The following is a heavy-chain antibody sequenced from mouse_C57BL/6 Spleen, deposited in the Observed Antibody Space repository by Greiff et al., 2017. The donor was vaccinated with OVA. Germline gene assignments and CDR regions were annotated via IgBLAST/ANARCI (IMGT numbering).Heavy chain of an antibody. V-gene: IGHV1-74*01. CDR1: GYTFTSYW. CDR2: IHPSDSDT. J-gene: IGHJ3*01. D-gene: IGHD2-3*01. Sequence: VQLQQPGAELVKPGASVKVSCKASGYTFTSYWMHWVKQRPGQGLEWIGRIHPSDSDTNYNQKFKGKATVTVDKSSSTAYMQLSSLTSEDSAVYYCAMREGYYAWFAYWGQGTLVTVSA. CDR3: AMREGYYAWFAY.